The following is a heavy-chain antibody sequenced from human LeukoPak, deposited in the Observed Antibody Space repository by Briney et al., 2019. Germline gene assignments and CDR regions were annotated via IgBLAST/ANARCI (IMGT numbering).Heavy chain of an antibody. V-gene: IGHV1-18*01. D-gene: IGHD2-2*01. CDR1: GYSFTDYS. Sequence: ASVKVSCTAAGYSFTDYSINWVRLAPGHGLEWIGWIGGYFGHTQYAEKFQGRVIMATNTSTKTAYMELTNLRSDDTAVYYCARGLGLPRYQLLSGAWFDPWGQGTLVTVSS. CDR2: IGGYFGHT. CDR3: ARGLGLPRYQLLSGAWFDP. J-gene: IGHJ5*02.